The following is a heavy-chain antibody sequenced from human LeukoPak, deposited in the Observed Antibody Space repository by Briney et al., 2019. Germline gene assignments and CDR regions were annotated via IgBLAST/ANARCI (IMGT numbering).Heavy chain of an antibody. J-gene: IGHJ5*02. CDR3: ARDVHGDYGSGWFDP. Sequence: SSVKVSCKTSGGTFNNSAISWVRQAPGQGLEWLGGIMPLFGTAGYAQKFQGRVTITEDESTRAVYLELTSLTSGDTAVYYCARDVHGDYGSGWFDPWGQGTLVSVSS. CDR2: IMPLFGTA. CDR1: GGTFNNSA. D-gene: IGHD4-17*01. V-gene: IGHV1-69*01.